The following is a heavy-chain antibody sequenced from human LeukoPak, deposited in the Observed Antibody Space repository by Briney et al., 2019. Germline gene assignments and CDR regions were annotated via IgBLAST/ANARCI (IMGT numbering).Heavy chain of an antibody. J-gene: IGHJ4*02. CDR1: GFTFSDYY. CDR3: ARKSGYGDY. CDR2: ISSSSSYT. V-gene: IGHV3-11*03. Sequence: KPGGSLRLSCEASGFTFSDYYMSWIRQAPGKGLEWVSYISSSSSYTNYADSVKGRFTISRDNPRNSLYLQMNSPRAEDTAVYYCARKSGYGDYWGQGTLVTVSS. D-gene: IGHD5-12*01.